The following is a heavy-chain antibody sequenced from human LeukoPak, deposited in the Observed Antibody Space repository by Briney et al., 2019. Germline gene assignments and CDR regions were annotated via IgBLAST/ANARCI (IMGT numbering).Heavy chain of an antibody. J-gene: IGHJ4*02. V-gene: IGHV3-30*02. Sequence: GGSLRLSCAASRFTFSSYGMHWVRQAPGKGLEWVAVIWYDGSNKYYADSVKGRFTISRDNSKNTLYLQMNSLRAEDTAVYYCFGGDIQYSSAYLFDHWGQGTLVTVSS. CDR3: FGGDIQYSSAYLFDH. CDR1: RFTFSSYG. D-gene: IGHD3-22*01. CDR2: IWYDGSNK.